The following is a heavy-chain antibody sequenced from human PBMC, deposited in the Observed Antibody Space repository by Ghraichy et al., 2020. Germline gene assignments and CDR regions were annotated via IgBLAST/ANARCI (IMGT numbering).Heavy chain of an antibody. Sequence: GGSLRLSCVASGFTFSSNYYMTWVRQAPGKGLEWVANIKQDGSDKFYVDSVKGRFTISRDNAKNSLYLQMNSLRAEDTAVYYCAREEGPTEGDMTSGAFVVWGQGTMVTVSS. J-gene: IGHJ3*01. D-gene: IGHD3-16*01. CDR3: AREEGPTEGDMTSGAFVV. CDR1: GFTFSSNYY. CDR2: IKQDGSDK. V-gene: IGHV3-7*03.